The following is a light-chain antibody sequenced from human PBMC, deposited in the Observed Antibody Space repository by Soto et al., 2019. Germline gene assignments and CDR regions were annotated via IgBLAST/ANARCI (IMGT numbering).Light chain of an antibody. CDR2: RAS. Sequence: EIVMTQSPATLSVSPGGRATLSCRASQSVSSYLAWYQQRPGQPPRLLIYRASTRATGIPARFSGSGSGTECSLTISSLQSEDFAVYYSQQYSTWPPRYTFGQGTKLEI. J-gene: IGKJ2*01. V-gene: IGKV3-15*01. CDR1: QSVSSY. CDR3: QQYSTWPPRYT.